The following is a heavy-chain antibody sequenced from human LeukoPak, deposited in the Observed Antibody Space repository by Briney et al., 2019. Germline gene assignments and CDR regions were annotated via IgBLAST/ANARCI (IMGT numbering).Heavy chain of an antibody. V-gene: IGHV5-51*01. CDR3: ARQTVRRDGYNFGQVDY. D-gene: IGHD5-24*01. CDR2: IYPGDSDT. CDR1: GYSFTSYW. Sequence: GESLKISCKGSGYSFTSYWIGWVRQMPGKGLEWMGIIYPGDSDTRYSPSFQGQVTISADKSISTAYLQWSSLKASDTAMYYCARQTVRRDGYNFGQVDYWGQGTLVTVSS. J-gene: IGHJ4*02.